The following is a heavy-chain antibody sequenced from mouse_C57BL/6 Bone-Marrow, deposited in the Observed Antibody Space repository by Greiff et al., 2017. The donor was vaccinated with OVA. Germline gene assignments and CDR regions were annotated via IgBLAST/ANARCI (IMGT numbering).Heavy chain of an antibody. D-gene: IGHD2-1*01. CDR3: TRLLDAMDY. Sequence: EVQLQQSGEGLVKPGGSLKLSCAASGFTFSSYAMSWVRQTPEKRLEWVAYISSGGDYIYYADTVKGRFNISRDNARNTLYLQMSSLKSEDTAMYYCTRLLDAMDYWGQGTSVTVSS. CDR1: GFTFSSYA. V-gene: IGHV5-9-1*02. J-gene: IGHJ4*01. CDR2: ISSGGDYI.